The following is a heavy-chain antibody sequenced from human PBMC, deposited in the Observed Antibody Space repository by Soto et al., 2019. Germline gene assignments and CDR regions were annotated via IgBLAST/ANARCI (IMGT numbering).Heavy chain of an antibody. Sequence: GESLKISCAASGFSFSGSTLHWVRQASGKGLEWVGHITSKPDSYSTVYAESVKGRFSISRDDLNNMAFLQMNSLKSEDSAVYYCTRSYENNAYYFDHWGQGTLVT. CDR3: TRSYENNAYYFDH. CDR2: ITSKPDSYST. D-gene: IGHD3-16*01. J-gene: IGHJ1*01. V-gene: IGHV3-73*01. CDR1: GFSFSGST.